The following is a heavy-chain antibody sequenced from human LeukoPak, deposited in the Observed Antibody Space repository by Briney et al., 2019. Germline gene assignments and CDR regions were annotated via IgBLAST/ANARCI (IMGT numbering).Heavy chain of an antibody. CDR2: ISSSSGHI. J-gene: IGHJ4*02. CDR1: GFTFSSYS. CDR3: ARDLRSSYSSGWYYYFDY. D-gene: IGHD6-19*01. V-gene: IGHV3-21*01. Sequence: GGSLRLSCAASGFTFSSYSMKWVRQAPGKGLEWVSSISSSSGHIYYADSVKGRFTISRDNAKNSLYLQMSSLRAEDTAVYYCARDLRSSYSSGWYYYFDYWGQGTLVTVSS.